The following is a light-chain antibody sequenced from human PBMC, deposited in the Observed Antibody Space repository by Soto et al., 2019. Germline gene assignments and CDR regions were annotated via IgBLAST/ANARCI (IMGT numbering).Light chain of an antibody. CDR1: QSIISW. CDR2: KAS. V-gene: IGKV1-5*03. Sequence: DIQMTQSPSTLSASVGDRVTITCRASQSIISWLAWHQQKPGKAPKLLIYKASSLERGVPSRFSGSGSGTEVTLTISGLQPDDFATYYCQQYSSFSYTFGQGTKLEIK. CDR3: QQYSSFSYT. J-gene: IGKJ2*01.